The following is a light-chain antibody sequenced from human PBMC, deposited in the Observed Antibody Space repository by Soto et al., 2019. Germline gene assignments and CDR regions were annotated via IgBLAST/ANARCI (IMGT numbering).Light chain of an antibody. J-gene: IGLJ2*01. Sequence: QPVLTQSPSASASLGASVKLTCTLSSGHSSYAIAWHQQQPEKGPRYLMKLNSDGSHSKGDGIPDRFSGSSSGAERYLTISSLQSEDEADYYCQTWGTGSQVVFGGGTKLTVL. CDR2: LNSDGSH. CDR3: QTWGTGSQVV. V-gene: IGLV4-69*01. CDR1: SGHSSYA.